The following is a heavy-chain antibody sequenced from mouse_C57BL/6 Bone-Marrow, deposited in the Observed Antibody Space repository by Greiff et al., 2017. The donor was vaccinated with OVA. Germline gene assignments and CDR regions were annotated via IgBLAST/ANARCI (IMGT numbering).Heavy chain of an antibody. Sequence: VQLKQSGPELVKPGASVKISCKASGYTFTDYYMNWVKQSHGKSLEWIGDINPNNGGTSYNQKFKGKATLTVDKSSSTAYMELRSLTSEDSAVYYCARNSNYFDYWGQGTTLTVSS. CDR3: ARNSNYFDY. D-gene: IGHD2-5*01. V-gene: IGHV1-26*01. CDR1: GYTFTDYY. J-gene: IGHJ2*01. CDR2: INPNNGGT.